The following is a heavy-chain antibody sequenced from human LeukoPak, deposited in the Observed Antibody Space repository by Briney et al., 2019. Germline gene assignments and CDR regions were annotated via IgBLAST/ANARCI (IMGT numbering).Heavy chain of an antibody. D-gene: IGHD3-22*01. CDR2: IYYSGST. CDR3: ARTKGHYDSSGYYY. Sequence: PSETLSLTCAVSGGSISGSSYYWGWIRQPPGKGLEWIGSIYYSGSTYYNPSLKSRVTISVDTSKNQFSLKLSSVTAADTAVYYCARTKGHYDSSGYYYWGQGTLVTVSS. V-gene: IGHV4-39*07. CDR1: GGSISGSSYY. J-gene: IGHJ4*02.